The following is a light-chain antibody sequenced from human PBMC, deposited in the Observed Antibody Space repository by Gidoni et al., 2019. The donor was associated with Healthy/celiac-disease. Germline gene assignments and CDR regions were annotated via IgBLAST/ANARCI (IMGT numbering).Light chain of an antibody. CDR2: GAS. Sequence: EIVLTQSPGTLSLSPRERATLSCRASQSVSSSYLAWYQQKPGQAPRLLIYGASSRATGIPDRFSGSGSGTDFTLTISRLEPEDVAVYYCQQYGSSPPVTFGQXTRLEIK. V-gene: IGKV3-20*01. J-gene: IGKJ5*01. CDR3: QQYGSSPPVT. CDR1: QSVSSSY.